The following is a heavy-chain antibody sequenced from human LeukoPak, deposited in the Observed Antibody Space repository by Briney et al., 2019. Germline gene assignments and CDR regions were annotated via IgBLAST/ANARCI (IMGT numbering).Heavy chain of an antibody. D-gene: IGHD4-11*01. Sequence: GGSLRLSCAASGFTVSTNYMSWVRQAPGKGLEWVSVIYIGGSTHYADSVKGRFTISRDNPKNTLYLQMNSLRAEDTAVYYCARARLDYNNYFDYWGQGTLVTVSS. CDR3: ARARLDYNNYFDY. CDR2: IYIGGST. J-gene: IGHJ4*02. V-gene: IGHV3-66*02. CDR1: GFTVSTNY.